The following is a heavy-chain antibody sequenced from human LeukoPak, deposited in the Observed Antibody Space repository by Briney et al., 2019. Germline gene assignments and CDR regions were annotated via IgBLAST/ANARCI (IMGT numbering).Heavy chain of an antibody. J-gene: IGHJ3*02. D-gene: IGHD4-23*01. CDR3: ATRSRGGNFGGAFDI. Sequence: EASVKVSCKVSGYTLTELSMHWVRQAPGKGLEWMGGFDPEDGETIYAQKFQGRVTMTEDTSTDTAYMELSSLRSEDTAVYYCATRSRGGNFGGAFDIWGQGTMVTVSS. CDR2: FDPEDGET. V-gene: IGHV1-24*01. CDR1: GYTLTELS.